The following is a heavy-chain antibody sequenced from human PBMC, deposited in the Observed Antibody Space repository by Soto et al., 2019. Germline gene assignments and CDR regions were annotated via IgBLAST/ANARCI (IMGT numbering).Heavy chain of an antibody. D-gene: IGHD6-19*01. CDR2: IYYSGWT. Sequence: SETLSLTCTVSGGSISSYYWSWIRQPPGKGLEWVGYIYYSGWTNYNPSLKSRVTISVATSKYQFTQKLSSVTAADTAVDYGARGTKIAGASTVAFDIWGQGKMGTVSS. CDR1: GGSISSYY. V-gene: IGHV4-59*01. CDR3: ARGTKIAGASTVAFDI. J-gene: IGHJ3*02.